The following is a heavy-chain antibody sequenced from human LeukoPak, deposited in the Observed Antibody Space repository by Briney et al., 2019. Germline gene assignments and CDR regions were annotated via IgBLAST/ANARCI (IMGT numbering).Heavy chain of an antibody. J-gene: IGHJ3*02. Sequence: PSETLSLTCAVYSGSFSGYFWTWIRQPPGKGLEWIGEINNFGSSRYNPSLQSRFIISVGTSKNQFSLKFTSVTDADTAVYYCAKARWAVPDAFDIWGQGTMVTVSS. V-gene: IGHV4-34*01. CDR2: INNFGSS. CDR1: SGSFSGYF. D-gene: IGHD4-23*01. CDR3: AKARWAVPDAFDI.